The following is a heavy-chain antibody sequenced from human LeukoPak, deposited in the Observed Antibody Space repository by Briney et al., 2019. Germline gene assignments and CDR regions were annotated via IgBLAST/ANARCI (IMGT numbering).Heavy chain of an antibody. CDR3: ARDSTFTYCSSTSCYGYGMDV. D-gene: IGHD2-2*01. CDR2: IYYSGSA. V-gene: IGHV4-59*01. CDR1: GGSISSYY. J-gene: IGHJ6*04. Sequence: SETLSLTCTVSGGSISSYYWSWIRQPPGKGLEWIGYIYYSGSANYNPSLKSRVTISVDTSKNQFSLKLSSVTAADTAVYYCARDSTFTYCSSTSCYGYGMDVWGKGTTVTVSS.